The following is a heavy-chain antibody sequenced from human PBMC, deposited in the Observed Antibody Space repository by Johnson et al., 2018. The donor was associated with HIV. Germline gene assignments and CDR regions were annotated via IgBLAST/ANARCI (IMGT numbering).Heavy chain of an antibody. CDR3: EKDFGSGWADAFDI. D-gene: IGHD6-19*01. Sequence: VQLVESGGGVVQPGGSLRLSCAASGVTISSFGMHWVRQAPGKGLEWGSVIYSGGSTYYADAVKGRFTISRDNSKNTLYLQMNSLRAEDTALYYCEKDFGSGWADAFDIWGQGTMVTVSS. V-gene: IGHV3-NL1*01. J-gene: IGHJ3*02. CDR1: GVTISSFG. CDR2: IYSGGST.